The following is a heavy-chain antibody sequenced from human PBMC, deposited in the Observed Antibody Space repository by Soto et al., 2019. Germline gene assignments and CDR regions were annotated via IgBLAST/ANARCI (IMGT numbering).Heavy chain of an antibody. V-gene: IGHV3-21*06. CDR3: ARDIASPVSDYFHS. Sequence: EVQLVESGGGLVKAGGSLRLFCTASGFTFRNYNMNWVRQAPGKGLEWVSSISTGGAYMFYPDSVKGRFTISRDNTQNSLFLQINSPRAEDAAVYYCARDIASPVSDYFHSWGQGTLVTVSS. J-gene: IGHJ4*02. D-gene: IGHD4-17*01. CDR2: ISTGGAYM. CDR1: GFTFRNYN.